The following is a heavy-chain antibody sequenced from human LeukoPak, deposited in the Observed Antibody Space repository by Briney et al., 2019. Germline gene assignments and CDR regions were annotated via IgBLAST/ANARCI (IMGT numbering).Heavy chain of an antibody. CDR1: GFTFSSYS. V-gene: IGHV3-48*02. J-gene: IGHJ3*02. Sequence: GGSLRLSCAASGFTFSSYSMNWVRQAPGKGLEWVSYISSSSSTIYYADSVKGRFTVSRDNAKNSLYLQMNSLRDEDTAVYYCARDGMVRGVIIWDAFDIWGQGTMVTVSS. CDR2: ISSSSSTI. CDR3: ARDGMVRGVIIWDAFDI. D-gene: IGHD3-10*01.